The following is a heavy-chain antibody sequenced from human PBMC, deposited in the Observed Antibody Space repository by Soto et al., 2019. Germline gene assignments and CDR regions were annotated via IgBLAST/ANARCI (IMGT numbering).Heavy chain of an antibody. D-gene: IGHD3-3*01. CDR1: GYTFTSYY. CDR2: INPSGGST. J-gene: IGHJ6*02. CDR3: AREGGNYDFWSGYWRGGYYYYGMEV. V-gene: IGHV1-46*01. Sequence: ASVKVSCKASGYTFTSYYMHWVRQAPGQGLEWRGIINPSGGSTSYAQKFQGRVTMTRDTSTSKVYMELSSLRSEDTAVYYCAREGGNYDFWSGYWRGGYYYYGMEVWGQGTTVTVSS.